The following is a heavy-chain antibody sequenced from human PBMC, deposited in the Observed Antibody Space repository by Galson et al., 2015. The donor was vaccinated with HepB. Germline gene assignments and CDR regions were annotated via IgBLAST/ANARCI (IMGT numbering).Heavy chain of an antibody. CDR3: AKVFPEKTDGWYRQALYYFDS. Sequence: SLRLSCAASGFTFSYYAMTRVRQAPGKGLEWISAITPSGDNTYSADSMKGRFTISRDNSRNTLFLQMNSLRADDTAIYFCAKVFPEKTDGWYRQALYYFDSWGQGTRVTVSS. V-gene: IGHV3-23*01. J-gene: IGHJ4*02. CDR1: GFTFSYYA. D-gene: IGHD6-19*01. CDR2: ITPSGDNT.